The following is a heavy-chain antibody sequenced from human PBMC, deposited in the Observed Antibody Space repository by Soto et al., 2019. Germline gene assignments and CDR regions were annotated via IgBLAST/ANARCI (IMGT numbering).Heavy chain of an antibody. Sequence: GESLKTSCKGSGYGFTSYWIGWVRQMPGKGLEWMGIIYPGDSDTRYSPSFQGQVTISADKSISTAYLQWSSLKASDTAMYYCARWLPEGGYYFDYWGQGTLVTVSS. D-gene: IGHD3-16*01. CDR1: GYGFTSYW. CDR3: ARWLPEGGYYFDY. CDR2: IYPGDSDT. J-gene: IGHJ4*02. V-gene: IGHV5-51*01.